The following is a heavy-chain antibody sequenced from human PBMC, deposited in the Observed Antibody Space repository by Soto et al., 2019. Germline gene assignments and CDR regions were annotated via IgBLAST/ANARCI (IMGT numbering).Heavy chain of an antibody. CDR2: IYVTGAV. V-gene: IGHV4-31*03. J-gene: IGHJ5*02. Sequence: SETLSLTCSVSGAALNSGNYYWSWIRQVPGKGLEWIGHIYVTGAVDYNPSLRDRITISQDSSERQFSLNLRLVTAADTAVYYCARLRIATNNYKWFDPWGQGTLVTVSS. CDR3: ARLRIATNNYKWFDP. CDR1: GAALNSGNYY. D-gene: IGHD2-21*01.